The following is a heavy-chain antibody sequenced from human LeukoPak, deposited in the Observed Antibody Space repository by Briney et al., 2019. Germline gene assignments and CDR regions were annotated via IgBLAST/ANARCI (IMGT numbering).Heavy chain of an antibody. CDR2: ISFSGTTT. V-gene: IGHV3-23*01. Sequence: PGGSLRLSCAASGTTFSSYSMSWVRQAPGKGLEWASSISFSGTTTYYADSVKGRFTVSRDNSKNTLYLQMDGLRAEDTAVYYCARDPTELQLLSYYFDYWGQGALVAVSS. CDR3: ARDPTELQLLSYYFDY. CDR1: GTTFSSYS. D-gene: IGHD2-2*01. J-gene: IGHJ4*02.